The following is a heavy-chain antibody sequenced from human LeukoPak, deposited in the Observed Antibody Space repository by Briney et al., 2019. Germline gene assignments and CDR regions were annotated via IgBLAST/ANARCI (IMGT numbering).Heavy chain of an antibody. CDR2: IIPILGIA. D-gene: IGHD3-16*01. CDR1: GGTFISYT. Sequence: ASVKVSCKASGGTFISYTISWVRQAPGQGLEWMGRIIPILGIANYAQKFQGRVTITADKSTSTAYMELSSLRSEDTAVYYCARDLGYDYYYMDVWGKGTTVTVSS. V-gene: IGHV1-69*04. J-gene: IGHJ6*03. CDR3: ARDLGYDYYYMDV.